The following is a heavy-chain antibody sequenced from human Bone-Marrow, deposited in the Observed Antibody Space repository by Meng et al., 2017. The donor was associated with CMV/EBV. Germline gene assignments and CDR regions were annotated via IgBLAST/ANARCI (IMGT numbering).Heavy chain of an antibody. Sequence: SESLSLTCAVYGGSFSGYYWSWIRQHPGKGLEWIGEINHSGSANYNPSPKSRVTISVDTSKNQFTLKLGSVTAADPAVYSCPTGGYSSSWYSLVAFDIWGQGTMVTVSS. J-gene: IGHJ3*02. D-gene: IGHD6-13*01. CDR2: INHSGSA. CDR1: GGSFSGYY. CDR3: PTGGYSSSWYSLVAFDI. V-gene: IGHV4-34*01.